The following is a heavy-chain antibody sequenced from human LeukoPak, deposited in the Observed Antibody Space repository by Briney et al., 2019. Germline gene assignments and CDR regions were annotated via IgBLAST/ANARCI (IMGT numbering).Heavy chain of an antibody. D-gene: IGHD3-22*01. CDR3: ARNNYDSSGYIPYYYMDV. J-gene: IGHJ6*03. Sequence: SETLSLTCTVSGGSISSYYWSWIRQPPGKGLEWIGYIYYSGSTNYNPSLKSRVTISVDTSKNQFSLKLSSVTAADAAVYYCARNNYDSSGYIPYYYMDVWGKGTTVTVSS. CDR2: IYYSGST. V-gene: IGHV4-59*12. CDR1: GGSISSYY.